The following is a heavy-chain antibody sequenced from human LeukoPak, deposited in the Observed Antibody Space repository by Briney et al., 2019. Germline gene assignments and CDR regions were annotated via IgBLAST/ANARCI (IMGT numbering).Heavy chain of an antibody. CDR2: IKSKTDGGTT. J-gene: IGHJ4*02. CDR3: TTDEYCSSTSCFDY. CDR1: GFTFSNAW. V-gene: IGHV3-15*01. D-gene: IGHD2-2*01. Sequence: GGSLRLSCAASGFTFSNAWMSWVRQAPGKGLEWVGRIKSKTDGGTTDYAAPVKGRFTISRDDSKNTLYLQMNSLKTEDTAVYYCTTDEYCSSTSCFDYWGQGTLVTVSS.